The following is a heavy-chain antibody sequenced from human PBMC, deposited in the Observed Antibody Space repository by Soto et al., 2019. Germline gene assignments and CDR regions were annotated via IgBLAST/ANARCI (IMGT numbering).Heavy chain of an antibody. D-gene: IGHD4-17*01. Sequence: SETLSLTCTVSGGSISSGGYYWSWIRQHPGKGLEWIGYIYYSGTTYYNPSLKSRVTISVDTSKNQFSLKLSSVTAADTAVYYCARDKGGYGAFDYSGQGTLVTVSS. CDR3: ARDKGGYGAFDY. J-gene: IGHJ4*02. V-gene: IGHV4-31*03. CDR1: GGSISSGGYY. CDR2: IYYSGTT.